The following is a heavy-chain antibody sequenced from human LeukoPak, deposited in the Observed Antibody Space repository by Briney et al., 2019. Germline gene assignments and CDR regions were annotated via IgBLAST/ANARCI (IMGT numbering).Heavy chain of an antibody. Sequence: ASVKVSCKTSGYTFSNYGLNWVRQAPGQGLEWMGWISGYNGNTLYAQKFQGRVTMTTDTSTSTAYMELRSLRSDDTAVYYCVGIGCSSTSCYGNSVDPWGQGTLVTVSS. CDR2: ISGYNGNT. J-gene: IGHJ5*02. V-gene: IGHV1-18*01. CDR3: VGIGCSSTSCYGNSVDP. CDR1: GYTFSNYG. D-gene: IGHD2-2*01.